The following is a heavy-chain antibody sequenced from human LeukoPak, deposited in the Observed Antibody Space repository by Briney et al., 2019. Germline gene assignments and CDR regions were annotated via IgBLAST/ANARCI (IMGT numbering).Heavy chain of an antibody. CDR2: INHSGST. CDR1: GGSISSYY. CDR3: AREDSSGYNGMDV. Sequence: PSETLSLTCTVSGGSISSYYWSWIRQPPGKGLEWIGEINHSGSTNYNPSLKSRVTISVDTSKNQLSLKLSSVTAADTAVYYCAREDSSGYNGMDVWGQGTTVTVSS. V-gene: IGHV4-34*01. D-gene: IGHD3-22*01. J-gene: IGHJ6*02.